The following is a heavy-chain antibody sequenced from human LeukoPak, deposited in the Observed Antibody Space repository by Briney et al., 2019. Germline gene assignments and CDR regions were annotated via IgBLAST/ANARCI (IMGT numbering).Heavy chain of an antibody. CDR2: IYSGGST. V-gene: IGHV3-66*02. D-gene: IGHD1-26*01. CDR1: GFTVSSNY. Sequence: GGSLRLSCAASGFTVSSNYMSWVRQAPGKGLEWVSVIYSGGSTYYAASVKGRFTTSRENSKNTLYHQMNSLRAEDTAVYYCASEGGSSPPHRRSGGGYGGQGTLVTVSS. J-gene: IGHJ4*02. CDR3: ASEGGSSPPHRRSGGGY.